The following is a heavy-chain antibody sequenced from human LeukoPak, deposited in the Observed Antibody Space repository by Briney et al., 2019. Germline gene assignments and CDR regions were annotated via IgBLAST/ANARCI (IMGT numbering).Heavy chain of an antibody. CDR3: ASRKLGNDY. Sequence: HSETLSLTCTVSGGSISSYYWSWIRQPPGKGLEWFGYIYYSGSTSYSPSLKSRVTISADTSQNQFSLKLSSVTAADTDVYYCASRKLGNDYWGQGNLVTVSS. CDR2: IYYSGST. J-gene: IGHJ4*02. CDR1: GGSISSYY. D-gene: IGHD7-27*01. V-gene: IGHV4-59*01.